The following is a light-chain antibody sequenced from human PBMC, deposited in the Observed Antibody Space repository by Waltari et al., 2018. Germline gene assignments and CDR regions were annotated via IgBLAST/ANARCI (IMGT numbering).Light chain of an antibody. V-gene: IGKV4-1*01. CDR1: QPVMYSPTNKNF. J-gene: IGKJ1*01. Sequence: DIVMTQSPDSLAVSLGERATINCKSSQPVMYSPTNKNFLAWYPQKVGQPPKLLIYWASTRESGVPERFSGSGSGTDFTLTISSLQAEDVAVYYCHQYYKTPWTFGQGTKVEIK. CDR3: HQYYKTPWT. CDR2: WAS.